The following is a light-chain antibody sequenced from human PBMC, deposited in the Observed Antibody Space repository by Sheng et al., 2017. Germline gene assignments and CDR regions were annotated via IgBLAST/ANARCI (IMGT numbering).Light chain of an antibody. J-gene: IGKJ1*01. CDR3: QQYNNWPRT. CDR1: QSVSSN. CDR2: GAS. Sequence: EIVMTQSPATCLCLQGKGATLSCRASQSVSSNLAWYQQKPGQAPRLLIYGASTRVTGIPARFSGSGSGTEFTLTISSLQSEDFAVYYCQQYNNWPRTF. V-gene: IGKV3-15*01.